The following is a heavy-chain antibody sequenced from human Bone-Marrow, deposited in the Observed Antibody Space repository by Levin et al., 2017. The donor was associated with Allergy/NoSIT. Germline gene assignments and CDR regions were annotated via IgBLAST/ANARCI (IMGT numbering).Heavy chain of an antibody. CDR1: GYSFTNYE. Sequence: GESLKISCKASGYSFTNYEITWVRQATGQGLEWMGWIHPKSGNTGYAQTLQGRATMTRDISINTAYMVLTGLTSDDTAEYYCARGSGSYHYWGQGTLVTVSS. CDR2: IHPKSGNT. CDR3: ARGSGSYHY. D-gene: IGHD1-26*01. J-gene: IGHJ4*02. V-gene: IGHV1-8*01.